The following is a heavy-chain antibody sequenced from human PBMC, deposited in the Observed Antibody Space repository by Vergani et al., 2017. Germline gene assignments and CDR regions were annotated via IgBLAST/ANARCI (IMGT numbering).Heavy chain of an antibody. V-gene: IGHV3-33*08. CDR1: GFTFSSYS. J-gene: IGHJ4*02. CDR3: ARDPVVPAAMYFDY. D-gene: IGHD2-2*01. Sequence: VQLVESGGGLVKPGGSLRLSCAASGFTFSSYSMNWVRQAPGKGLEWVAVIWYDGSNKYYADSVKGRFTISRDNSKNTLYLQMNSLRAEDTAVYYCARDPVVPAAMYFDYWGQGTLVTVSS. CDR2: IWYDGSNK.